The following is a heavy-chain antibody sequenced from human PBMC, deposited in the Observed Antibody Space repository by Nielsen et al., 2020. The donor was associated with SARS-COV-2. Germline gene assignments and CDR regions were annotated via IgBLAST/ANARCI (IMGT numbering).Heavy chain of an antibody. Sequence: GESLKISCRGSGYSFTSYWIGWVRQMPGRGLEWMGIVYPGDSDTRYSPSFQGHVTLPVDKSINPAYLHWTSLKASDSAIYYCARLGGYSTPWYWFDPWGQGTLVTVSA. CDR1: GYSFTSYW. J-gene: IGHJ5*02. CDR3: ARLGGYSTPWYWFDP. V-gene: IGHV5-51*01. D-gene: IGHD5-12*01. CDR2: VYPGDSDT.